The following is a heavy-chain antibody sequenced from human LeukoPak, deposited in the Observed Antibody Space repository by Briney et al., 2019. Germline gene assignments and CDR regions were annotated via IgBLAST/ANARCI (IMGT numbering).Heavy chain of an antibody. J-gene: IGHJ4*02. Sequence: ASVKVSCKASGYTFTSYGISWVRQAPGQGLEWMEWISAYNGNTNYAQKLQGRVTMTTDTSTSTAYMELRSLRSDDTAVYYCAREAVVVPAAYFDYWGQGTLVTVSS. CDR3: AREAVVVPAAYFDY. CDR1: GYTFTSYG. D-gene: IGHD2-2*01. CDR2: ISAYNGNT. V-gene: IGHV1-18*01.